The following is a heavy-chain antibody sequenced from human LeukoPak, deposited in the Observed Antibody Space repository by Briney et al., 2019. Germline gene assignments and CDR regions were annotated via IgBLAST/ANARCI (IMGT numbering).Heavy chain of an antibody. CDR2: IYPGDSDI. D-gene: IGHD3-22*01. CDR1: GYRFTIYW. CDR3: ARHLAEGYYDSSGYYY. V-gene: IGHV5-51*01. J-gene: IGHJ4*02. Sequence: GESLKISCKGSGYRFTIYWIGWVRQMPGRGLEWIGIIYPGDSDIRYSPSFQGQVNISADKSISTAYLQWSSLKASDTAMYYCARHLAEGYYDSSGYYYWGQGTLVTVSS.